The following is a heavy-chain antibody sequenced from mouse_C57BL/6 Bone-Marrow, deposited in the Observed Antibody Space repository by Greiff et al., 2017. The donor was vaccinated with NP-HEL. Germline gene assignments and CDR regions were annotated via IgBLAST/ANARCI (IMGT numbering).Heavy chain of an antibody. D-gene: IGHD2-3*01. CDR2: ISSGSSTI. Sequence: EVKLVESGGGLVKPGGSLKLSCAASGFTFSDYGMHWVRQAPEKGLEWVAYISSGSSTIYYADTVKGRFTISRDHANNTLFLQMTSLRSEDTAMYYCARIYDGYYGWGQGTTLTVSS. CDR3: ARIYDGYYG. J-gene: IGHJ2*01. V-gene: IGHV5-17*01. CDR1: GFTFSDYG.